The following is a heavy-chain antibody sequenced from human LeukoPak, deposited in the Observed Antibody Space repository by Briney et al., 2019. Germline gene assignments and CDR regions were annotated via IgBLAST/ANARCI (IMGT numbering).Heavy chain of an antibody. J-gene: IGHJ3*02. CDR2: IYYSGST. Sequence: SETLSLTCTVSGGSISSYYWSWIRQPPGKGLEWIGYIYYSGSTNYNPSLKSRVTISVDTSKNQFSLKLSSVTAADTAVYYCARDFRYSYGYESGAFDIWGQGTMVTVSS. CDR1: GGSISSYY. CDR3: ARDFRYSYGYESGAFDI. V-gene: IGHV4-59*01. D-gene: IGHD5-18*01.